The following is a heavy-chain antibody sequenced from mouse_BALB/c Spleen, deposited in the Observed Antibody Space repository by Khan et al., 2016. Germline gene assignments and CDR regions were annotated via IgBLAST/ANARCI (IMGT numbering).Heavy chain of an antibody. CDR1: GYTFTDYW. Sequence: QVQLQQSGAELAKPGASVKMSCKASGYTFTDYWMHWVKQRPGQGLEWIGYINPNTGYTEYNQKFKDKAILTADKSSSTAYMQLSSLTSEDSAVYYCARWSYYYGSSYGWFAYWGQGTLVTVSA. CDR3: ARWSYYYGSSYGWFAY. CDR2: INPNTGYT. J-gene: IGHJ3*01. V-gene: IGHV1-7*01. D-gene: IGHD1-1*01.